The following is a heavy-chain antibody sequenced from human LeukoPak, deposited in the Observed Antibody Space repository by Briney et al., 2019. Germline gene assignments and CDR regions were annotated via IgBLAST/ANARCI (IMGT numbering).Heavy chain of an antibody. CDR3: AHTITHYYDSSGYYFDY. Sequence: SGATLVHPTQARTLTCTFSGFSLRTSGGGVGGVRHPPGKALEWLALFYWDADKRYSPSLKSRLTTTKDTSKNQVVHTMTNMDPVDTATYYCAHTITHYYDSSGYYFDYWGQGTLVTAPS. CDR2: FYWDADK. J-gene: IGHJ4*02. CDR1: GFSLRTSGGG. V-gene: IGHV2-5*02. D-gene: IGHD3-22*01.